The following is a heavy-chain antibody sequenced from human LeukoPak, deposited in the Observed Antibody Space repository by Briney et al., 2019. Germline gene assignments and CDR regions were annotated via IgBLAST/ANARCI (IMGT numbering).Heavy chain of an antibody. J-gene: IGHJ4*02. CDR2: IKSDGRST. D-gene: IGHD6-13*01. CDR3: AKDFSGLYSSSWIDY. Sequence: AGGSLRLSCAASGFTFSSYWMHWVRQAPGKGLVWVSRIKSDGRSTSYADSVKGRFTISRDNAKNSLYLQMNSLRAEDTALYYCAKDFSGLYSSSWIDYWGQGTLVTVSS. V-gene: IGHV3-74*01. CDR1: GFTFSSYW.